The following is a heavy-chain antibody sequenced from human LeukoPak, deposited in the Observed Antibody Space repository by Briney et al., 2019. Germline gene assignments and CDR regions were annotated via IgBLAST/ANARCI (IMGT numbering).Heavy chain of an antibody. J-gene: IGHJ4*02. CDR2: IYYSGST. CDR1: GGSISSSSYY. D-gene: IGHD4-23*01. CDR3: ARDIRDYGGNYYYFDY. Sequence: SETLSLTCTVSGGSISSSSYYWGWIRQPPGKGLEWIGSIYYSGSTYYNPSLKSRVTISVDTSKNQFSLKLSSVTAADTAVYYCARDIRDYGGNYYYFDYWGQGTLVTVSS. V-gene: IGHV4-39*07.